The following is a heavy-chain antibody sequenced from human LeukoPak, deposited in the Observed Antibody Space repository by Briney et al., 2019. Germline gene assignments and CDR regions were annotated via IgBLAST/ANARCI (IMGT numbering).Heavy chain of an antibody. CDR1: GYTFTNYY. Sequence: ASVKVSCKASGYTFTNYYIHWVRQAPGQGLEWMGLINPGGDNTDYAQNFQGRVTMTRDTSTSTVYMGLSSLRSEDTAVYYCARIRDGYSDAYDIWGQGTMVTVSS. CDR3: ARIRDGYSDAYDI. CDR2: INPGGDNT. D-gene: IGHD5-24*01. V-gene: IGHV1-46*01. J-gene: IGHJ3*02.